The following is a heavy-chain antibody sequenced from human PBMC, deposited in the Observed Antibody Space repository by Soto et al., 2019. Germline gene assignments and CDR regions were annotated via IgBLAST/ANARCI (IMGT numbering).Heavy chain of an antibody. V-gene: IGHV4-59*01. CDR2: IYYSGST. CDR3: ARDLFRHYYDSSGYYHPWFDP. D-gene: IGHD3-22*01. Sequence: PSETLSLTCTVSGVSISNYYWTWIRQPPGKGLEWIGYIYYSGSTNYNPSLKSRVTISVDTSKNQFSLKLSSVTAADTAVYYCARDLFRHYYDSSGYYHPWFDPWGQGTLVTVSS. J-gene: IGHJ5*02. CDR1: GVSISNYY.